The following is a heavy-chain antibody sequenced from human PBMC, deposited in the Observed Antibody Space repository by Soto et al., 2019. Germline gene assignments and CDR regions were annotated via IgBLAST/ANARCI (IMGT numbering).Heavy chain of an antibody. CDR3: AKDYGYYYGSGSQNYFDY. J-gene: IGHJ4*02. Sequence: GGSLRLSCAASGFTFSTYGMSWVRQAPGKGLECVSVISFDGSNKYYADFVKGRFTISRDNSKNTLYLQMNSLRAEDTALYYCAKDYGYYYGSGSQNYFDYWGQGTLVTVSS. CDR2: ISFDGSNK. CDR1: GFTFSTYG. D-gene: IGHD3-10*01. V-gene: IGHV3-30*18.